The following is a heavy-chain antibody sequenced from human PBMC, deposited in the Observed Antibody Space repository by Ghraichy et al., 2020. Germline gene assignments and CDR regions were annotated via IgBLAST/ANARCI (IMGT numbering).Heavy chain of an antibody. V-gene: IGHV3-15*01. CDR2: IKSKTDGGTT. Sequence: LSLTCAASAFPFTSTWMGWVRQTPGKGLEWVGRIKSKTDGGTTDYAAPVKGRFTMSRDDSKKTMYLQMNSLRTDDTAIYYCTAVRGGGAYDFDYWGQGTLVTVSS. D-gene: IGHD3-16*01. CDR1: AFPFTSTW. CDR3: TAVRGGGAYDFDY. J-gene: IGHJ4*02.